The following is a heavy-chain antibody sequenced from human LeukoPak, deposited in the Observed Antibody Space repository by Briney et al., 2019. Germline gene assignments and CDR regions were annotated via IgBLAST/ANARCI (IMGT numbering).Heavy chain of an antibody. CDR3: AGSYHYYMDV. CDR1: GGSISNYY. CDR2: ISYIGST. Sequence: PSETLSLTCTVSGGSISNYYWSWIRQPPGKGLEWIGYISYIGSTKYNPSLKSRVTISEDTSKKQFSLKLGSVTAADTAVYYCAGSYHYYMDVWGKGTTVTVSS. J-gene: IGHJ6*03. V-gene: IGHV4-59*01.